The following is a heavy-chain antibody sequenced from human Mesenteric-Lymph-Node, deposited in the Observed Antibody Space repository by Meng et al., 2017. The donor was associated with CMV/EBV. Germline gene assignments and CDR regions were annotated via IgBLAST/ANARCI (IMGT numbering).Heavy chain of an antibody. CDR2: IKEDGSEK. V-gene: IGHV3-7*03. Sequence: GGSLRLSCAASGFTFSMDWMSWVRQAPGKGLEWVANIKEDGSEKYYADSVKGRFTISRENAKNSLYLQMNSLRAEDTALYYYAKDIRPYGYYYYGMDVWGQGTTVTVSS. CDR3: AKDIRPYGYYYYGMDV. CDR1: GFTFSMDW. D-gene: IGHD3-10*01. J-gene: IGHJ6*02.